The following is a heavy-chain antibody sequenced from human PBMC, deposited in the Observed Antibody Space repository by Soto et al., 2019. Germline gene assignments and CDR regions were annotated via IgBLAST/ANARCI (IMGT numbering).Heavy chain of an antibody. J-gene: IGHJ6*02. CDR1: GFTFSNAW. D-gene: IGHD3-10*01. Sequence: GGFLRLSCAASGFTFSNAWMNWVRQAPGKGLEWVGRIKSKTDGGTTDYAAPVKGRFTISRDDSKNTLYLQMNSLKTEDTAVYYCTTAGDYYGSGSPLYYYYGMDVWGQGTTVTVSS. CDR2: IKSKTDGGTT. CDR3: TTAGDYYGSGSPLYYYYGMDV. V-gene: IGHV3-15*07.